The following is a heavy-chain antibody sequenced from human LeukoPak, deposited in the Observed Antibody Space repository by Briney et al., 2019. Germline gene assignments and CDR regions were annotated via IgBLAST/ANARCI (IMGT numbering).Heavy chain of an antibody. Sequence: SQTLSLTCTVSGGAISSGSYYWSWIRQPAGKGLEWIGRIYTSGSTNYNPSLKSRVTISVDTSKNQFSLKLSSVTAADTAVYYCARAVAGRGDFDYWGQGTLVTVSS. J-gene: IGHJ4*02. D-gene: IGHD6-19*01. CDR1: GGAISSGSYY. CDR2: IYTSGST. CDR3: ARAVAGRGDFDY. V-gene: IGHV4-61*02.